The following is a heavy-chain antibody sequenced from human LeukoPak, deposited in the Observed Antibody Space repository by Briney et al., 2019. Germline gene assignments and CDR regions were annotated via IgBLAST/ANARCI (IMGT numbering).Heavy chain of an antibody. CDR3: ARVPWDDSSGYYGAMGYYYMDV. V-gene: IGHV4-39*07. J-gene: IGHJ6*03. D-gene: IGHD3-22*01. CDR2: IYYSGST. Sequence: SETLPLTCTVSGGSISSSSYYWGWIRQPPGKGLEWIGNIYYSGSTYYNPSLKSRVTISVDTSKNQFSLKLSSVTAADTAVYYCARVPWDDSSGYYGAMGYYYMDVWGKGTTVTVSS. CDR1: GGSISSSSYY.